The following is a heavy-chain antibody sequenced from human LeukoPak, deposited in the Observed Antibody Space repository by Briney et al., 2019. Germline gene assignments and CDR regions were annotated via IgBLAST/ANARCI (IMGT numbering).Heavy chain of an antibody. J-gene: IGHJ4*02. CDR1: GFTFSNYA. D-gene: IGHD2-2*01. CDR3: AKGFSIVVVPAAMSY. Sequence: RGSLRLSCAASGFTFSNYAMTWVRQAPGKGLEWVSGISGSGGRTYYADSVKGRFTISRDNPKNTLYLQMNSLRAEDTAVYYCAKGFSIVVVPAAMSYWGQGTLVTVSS. V-gene: IGHV3-23*01. CDR2: ISGSGGRT.